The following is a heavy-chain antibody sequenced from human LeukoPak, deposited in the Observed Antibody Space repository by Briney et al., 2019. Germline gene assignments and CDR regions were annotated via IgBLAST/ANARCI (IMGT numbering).Heavy chain of an antibody. J-gene: IGHJ4*02. CDR3: AKDRAIEGELLSGGADY. CDR2: ISSSSSYI. CDR1: GFTFSSYS. V-gene: IGHV3-21*01. D-gene: IGHD3-10*01. Sequence: GGSLILSCAASGFTFSSYSMNWVRQAPGKGLEWVSSISSSSSYIYYADSVKGRFTISIDNAKNSLYLQMNSLRAEDTAVYYCAKDRAIEGELLSGGADYWGQGTLVTVSS.